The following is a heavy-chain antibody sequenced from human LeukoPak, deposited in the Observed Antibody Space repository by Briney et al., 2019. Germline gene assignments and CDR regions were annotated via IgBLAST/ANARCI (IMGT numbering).Heavy chain of an antibody. Sequence: SETLSLTCTVSGGSISSRSYYWGWIRQPPGKGLEWIGSIYYSGSTYYNSSLKSRVTISVDTSKNQFSLKLSSVTAADTAVYYCARDSGGYGTFDYWGQGTLVTVSS. D-gene: IGHD5-12*01. CDR1: GGSISSRSYY. V-gene: IGHV4-39*07. CDR3: ARDSGGYGTFDY. J-gene: IGHJ4*02. CDR2: IYYSGST.